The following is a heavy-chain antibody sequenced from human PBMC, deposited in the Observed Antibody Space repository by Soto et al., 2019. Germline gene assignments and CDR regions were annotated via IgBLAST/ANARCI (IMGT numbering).Heavy chain of an antibody. CDR3: ARIVATIPRSFVDY. CDR2: IYYSGST. V-gene: IGHV4-31*03. Sequence: QVQLQESGPGLVKPSQTLSLTCTVSGGSISSGGYYWSWIRQHPGKGLEWSGYIYYSGSTYYNPALKCRVTISVDTSKNQFSLKLSSVTAADTAVYYCARIVATIPRSFVDYWGQGTLVTVSS. J-gene: IGHJ4*02. D-gene: IGHD5-12*01. CDR1: GGSISSGGYY.